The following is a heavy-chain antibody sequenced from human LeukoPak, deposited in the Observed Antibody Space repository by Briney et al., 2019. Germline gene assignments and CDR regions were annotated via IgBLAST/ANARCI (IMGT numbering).Heavy chain of an antibody. CDR1: GYTFTIYG. V-gene: IGHV1-18*01. Sequence: ASVTVSCKASGYTFTIYGISWVRQAPGQGLEWMGWISAYNGNTNYAQKFQGRVTMATDTSTSTAYMELRSLRSDDTAVYYCARNHLSEGFDPWGQGTLVTVSS. J-gene: IGHJ5*02. CDR2: ISAYNGNT. CDR3: ARNHLSEGFDP.